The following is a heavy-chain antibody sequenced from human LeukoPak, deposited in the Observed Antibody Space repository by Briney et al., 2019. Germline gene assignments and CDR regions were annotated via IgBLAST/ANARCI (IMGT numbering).Heavy chain of an antibody. CDR2: ISSSSSTI. CDR3: ARGRTTVTTGGLYYYGMDV. J-gene: IGHJ6*02. CDR1: GFTFSSYS. Sequence: GGSLRLSCAASGFTFSSYSMNWVRQAPGKGLEWVSYISSSSSTIYYADSVKGRFTISRDNAKNSLYLQMNSLRDEDTAVYYCARGRTTVTTGGLYYYGMDVWGQGTTVTVSS. V-gene: IGHV3-48*02. D-gene: IGHD4-11*01.